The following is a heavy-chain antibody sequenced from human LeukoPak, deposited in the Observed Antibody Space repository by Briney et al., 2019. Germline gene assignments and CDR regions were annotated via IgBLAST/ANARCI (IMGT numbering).Heavy chain of an antibody. V-gene: IGHV3-21*01. J-gene: IGHJ6*02. D-gene: IGHD3-9*01. CDR2: ISSSSSSYI. CDR3: ARDPKLTGYSYGMDV. Sequence: GGSLRLSCAASGFTFSSYSMNWVRQAPGKGLEWVSSISSSSSSYIYYADSVKGRFTISRDNAKNSMYLQMNSLRAEDTALYYCARDPKLTGYSYGMDVWGQGTTVTVSS. CDR1: GFTFSSYS.